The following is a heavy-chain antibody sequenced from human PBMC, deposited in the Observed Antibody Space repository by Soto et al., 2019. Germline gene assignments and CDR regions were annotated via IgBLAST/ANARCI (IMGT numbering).Heavy chain of an antibody. D-gene: IGHD2-2*01. V-gene: IGHV3-74*01. Sequence: GGSLRLSCAASGFTFSSYWMHWVRQAPGKGLVWVSRINSDGSSTSYADSVKGRFTISRDNAKNTLYLQMNSLRAEDTAVYYCARDSPPYYCSSTSCYVERYYYMDVWGKGTTVTVSS. CDR1: GFTFSSYW. J-gene: IGHJ6*03. CDR2: INSDGSST. CDR3: ARDSPPYYCSSTSCYVERYYYMDV.